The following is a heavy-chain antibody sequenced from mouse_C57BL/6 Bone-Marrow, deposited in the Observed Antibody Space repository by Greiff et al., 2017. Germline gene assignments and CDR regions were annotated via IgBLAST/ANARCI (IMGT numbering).Heavy chain of an antibody. D-gene: IGHD1-1*01. J-gene: IGHJ2*01. CDR1: GYSITSDY. Sequence: VQPKQSGPGLAKPSQTLSLTCSVTGYSITSDYWNWIRKFPGNKLEYMGYISYSGSTYYNPSLKCRLSITRDTSKNQYYLQLNSVTTEDTATYYCARSRITTVHFDYWGQGTTLTVSS. V-gene: IGHV3-8*01. CDR3: ARSRITTVHFDY. CDR2: ISYSGST.